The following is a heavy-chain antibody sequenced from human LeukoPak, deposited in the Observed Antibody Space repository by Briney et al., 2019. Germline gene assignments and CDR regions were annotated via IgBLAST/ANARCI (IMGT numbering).Heavy chain of an antibody. CDR1: GCGFTTYW. CDR3: ARQGATRRSGHDAFDI. V-gene: IGHV5-51*01. D-gene: IGHD6-6*01. J-gene: IGHJ3*02. CDR2: IYPGDSNT. Sequence: GESLKISCKGSGCGFTTYWIGWVRQMPGKGLEWMGIIYPGDSNTAYSPSFQGQVTISADKSISTAYLQWSSLKASDTAMYYCARQGATRRSGHDAFDIWGQGTVVTVSS.